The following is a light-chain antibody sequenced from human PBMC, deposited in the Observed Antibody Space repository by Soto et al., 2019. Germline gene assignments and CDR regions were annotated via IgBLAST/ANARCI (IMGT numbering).Light chain of an antibody. Sequence: DVQMTQYPSSLSASVGDRVTITCRASQGIGNDLGWYQQKPEKAPQRLIYSASALRSGVPSRFSGSGSGTEFTLTISGLQPDDFATYYCLQHNDYPWTFGQGTKVEIK. CDR3: LQHNDYPWT. J-gene: IGKJ1*01. V-gene: IGKV1-17*01. CDR1: QGIGND. CDR2: SAS.